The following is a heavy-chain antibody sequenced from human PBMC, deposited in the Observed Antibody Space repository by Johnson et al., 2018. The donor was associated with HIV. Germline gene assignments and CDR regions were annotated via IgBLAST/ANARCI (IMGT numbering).Heavy chain of an antibody. D-gene: IGHD6-6*01. J-gene: IGHJ3*02. CDR3: ARDSGQQLADAFDI. CDR1: GFTFSNYG. V-gene: IGHV3-30*02. CDR2: IRYDGTNK. Sequence: QVQLVESGGGLVKPGGSLRLSCAASGFTFSNYGMHWVRQAPGKGLAWVAFIRYDGTNKYYADSVKGRFTISRDNSKNTLYLQMNSLRAEDTAVYYCARDSGQQLADAFDIWGQGTMVTVSS.